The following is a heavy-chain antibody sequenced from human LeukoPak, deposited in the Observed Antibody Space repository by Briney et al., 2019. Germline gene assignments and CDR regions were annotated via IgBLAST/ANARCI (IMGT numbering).Heavy chain of an antibody. Sequence: GALRLSCAASGFTFDDYAMHWVRPAPGKGLEWVSRINSDGSSTSYADSVKGRFTISRDNAKNTLYLQMNSLRAEDTAVYYCARAIPDDAFDIWGQGTMVTVSS. V-gene: IGHV3-74*01. CDR1: GFTFDDYA. J-gene: IGHJ3*02. CDR2: INSDGSST. CDR3: ARAIPDDAFDI.